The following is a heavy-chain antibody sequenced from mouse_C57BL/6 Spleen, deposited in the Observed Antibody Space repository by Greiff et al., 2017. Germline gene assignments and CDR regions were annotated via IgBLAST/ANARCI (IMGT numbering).Heavy chain of an antibody. CDR2: ISYSGST. D-gene: IGHD2-4*01. CDR1: GYSITSGYD. CDR3: AREGPKDYDGFAY. V-gene: IGHV3-1*01. Sequence: ESGPGMVKPSQSLSLTCTVTGYSITSGYDWHWIRHFPGNKLEWMGYISYSGSTNYNPSLKSRISITHDTSKNHFFLKLNSVTTEDTATYYCAREGPKDYDGFAYWGQGTLVTVSA. J-gene: IGHJ3*01.